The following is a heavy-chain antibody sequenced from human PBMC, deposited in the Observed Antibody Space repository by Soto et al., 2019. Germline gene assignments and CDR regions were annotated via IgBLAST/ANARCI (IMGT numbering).Heavy chain of an antibody. D-gene: IGHD3-10*01. CDR1: GGSVSSGGFY. J-gene: IGHJ4*02. CDR3: ARDYNRRGYFDY. V-gene: IGHV4-31*03. Sequence: SETLSLTCTVSGGSVSSGGFYWSWIRQHPGKGLEWLGHIYYSGSTYYNPSLKSRLSMSLDTSNNHFSLKLSSVTAADTAVYYCARDYNRRGYFDYWGQGTLVTVSS. CDR2: IYYSGST.